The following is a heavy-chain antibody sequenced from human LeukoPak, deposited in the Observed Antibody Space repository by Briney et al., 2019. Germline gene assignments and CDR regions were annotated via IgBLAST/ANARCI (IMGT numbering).Heavy chain of an antibody. Sequence: GGSLRLSCVGSGFNFRTYNLNWVRQAPGKGLEWFSDISGSSSYTDYADSVKGRFTISKDNANSSVFLQMDSLRAEDTAVYYCARGHNSGYYLKYWGQGTLVTVSS. D-gene: IGHD3-22*01. J-gene: IGHJ4*02. CDR1: GFNFRTYN. V-gene: IGHV3-21*05. CDR3: ARGHNSGYYLKY. CDR2: ISGSSSYT.